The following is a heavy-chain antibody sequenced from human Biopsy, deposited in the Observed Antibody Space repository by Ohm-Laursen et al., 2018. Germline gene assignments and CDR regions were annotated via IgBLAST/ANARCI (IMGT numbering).Heavy chain of an antibody. Sequence: SLRLSCAASGFGMYAMHWVRQAPGKGLEWVAAIWYDGTNKYYAESVKGRLTISRDNSKNTLCLQMNSLRAEDTAVYFCARGGPHVRAGGSAFDYWGQGTLVTVSS. CDR3: ARGGPHVRAGGSAFDY. CDR2: IWYDGTNK. CDR1: GFGMYA. V-gene: IGHV3-33*08. J-gene: IGHJ4*02. D-gene: IGHD2-2*01.